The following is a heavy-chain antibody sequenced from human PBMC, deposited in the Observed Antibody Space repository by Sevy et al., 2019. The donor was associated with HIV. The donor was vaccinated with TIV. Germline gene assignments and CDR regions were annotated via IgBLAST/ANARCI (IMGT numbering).Heavy chain of an antibody. Sequence: SKTLSLTCTVSGGSISSYYWSWIRQPPGKGLKWIGYIYYSGSTNYNPSLKSRVTISVDTSKNQFSLKLSSVTAADTAVYYCARGRDGYNYLEYYFDYWGQGTLVTVSS. J-gene: IGHJ4*02. CDR1: GGSISSYY. D-gene: IGHD5-12*01. CDR2: IYYSGST. V-gene: IGHV4-59*01. CDR3: ARGRDGYNYLEYYFDY.